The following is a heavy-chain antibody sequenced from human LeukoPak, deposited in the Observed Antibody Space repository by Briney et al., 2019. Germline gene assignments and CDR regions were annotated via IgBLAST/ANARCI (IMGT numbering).Heavy chain of an antibody. Sequence: GGSLRLSCAASGFTFSSYAMSWVRQAPGKGLEWVSVISGSGGRPCYEDSVKGRFTISRDNSKNTLYLQMNSLRAEDTAVYYCAKGRSAAMIEAAFDYWGQGTLVTVSS. CDR3: AKGRSAAMIEAAFDY. CDR1: GFTFSSYA. J-gene: IGHJ4*02. V-gene: IGHV3-23*01. D-gene: IGHD3-22*01. CDR2: ISGSGGRP.